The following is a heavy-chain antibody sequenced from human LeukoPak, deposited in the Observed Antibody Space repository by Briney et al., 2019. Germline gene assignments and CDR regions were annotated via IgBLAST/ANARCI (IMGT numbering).Heavy chain of an antibody. Sequence: GGSLRLSCATSGFTFSSYSMNWVRQAPGKGLEWVSSISSSSYIYYADSVKGRFTISRDNAKNSLYLQMNSLRAEDTAVYYCARSYYDSSGYLDYWGQGTLATVSS. V-gene: IGHV3-21*01. CDR3: ARSYYDSSGYLDY. CDR2: ISSSSYI. J-gene: IGHJ4*02. CDR1: GFTFSSYS. D-gene: IGHD3-22*01.